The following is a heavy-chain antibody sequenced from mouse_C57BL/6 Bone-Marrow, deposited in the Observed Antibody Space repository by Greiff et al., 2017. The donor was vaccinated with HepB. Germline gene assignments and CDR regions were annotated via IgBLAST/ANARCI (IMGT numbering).Heavy chain of an antibody. V-gene: IGHV5-2*01. CDR2: INSDGGST. J-gene: IGHJ3*01. CDR3: ARHDYYGSSSWFAY. Sequence: EVNVVESGGGLVQPGESLKLSCESNEYEFPSHDMSWVRKTPEKRLELVAAINSDGGSTYYPDTMERRSIIARDNTKKTRYLQMSSLRSEDTALYYCARHDYYGSSSWFAYWGQGTLVTVSA. D-gene: IGHD1-1*01. CDR1: EYEFPSHD.